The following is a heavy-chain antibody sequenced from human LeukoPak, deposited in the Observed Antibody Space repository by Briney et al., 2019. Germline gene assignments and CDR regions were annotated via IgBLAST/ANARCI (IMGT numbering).Heavy chain of an antibody. CDR3: ARAELRTVGGVVIPYYFDY. V-gene: IGHV5-51*01. CDR2: IYPGDSDT. D-gene: IGHD3-3*01. CDR1: GYSFTSYW. Sequence: GESLKISCKGSGYSFTSYWIGWVRQMPGKGLEWMGIIYPGDSDTRYSPSFQGQVTISADKSISTAYLQWSSLKASDTAMYYCARAELRTVGGVVIPYYFDYWGQGTLVTVSS. J-gene: IGHJ4*02.